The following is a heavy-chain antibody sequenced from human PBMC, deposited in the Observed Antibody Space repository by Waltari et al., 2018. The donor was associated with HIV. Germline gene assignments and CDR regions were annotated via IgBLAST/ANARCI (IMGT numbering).Heavy chain of an antibody. Sequence: QLQLQESGPGLVKPSETLSLTCTVSGGSISSSSYYWGWIRQPPGKGLEWIGSIYYSGSTYYNPSLKSRVTIAVDTSKNQFSLKLSSVTAADTAVYYCARAYSNYENFDYWGQGTLVTVSS. J-gene: IGHJ4*02. V-gene: IGHV4-39*07. CDR3: ARAYSNYENFDY. D-gene: IGHD4-4*01. CDR1: GGSISSSSYY. CDR2: IYYSGST.